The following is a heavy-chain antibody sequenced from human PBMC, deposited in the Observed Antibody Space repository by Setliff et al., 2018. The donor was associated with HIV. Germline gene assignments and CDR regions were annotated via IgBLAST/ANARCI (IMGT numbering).Heavy chain of an antibody. D-gene: IGHD3-16*01. CDR2: IWYDGSST. Sequence: PGGSLRLSCAASGFTFSTYGMHWVRQAPGKGLEWVAIIWYDGSSTYYADSVKGRFTISRDNSKNTLYLRMNSLRPEDTAVYYCVTDWFDPWGQGTLVTVSS. CDR3: VTDWFDP. J-gene: IGHJ5*02. V-gene: IGHV3-30*02. CDR1: GFTFSTYG.